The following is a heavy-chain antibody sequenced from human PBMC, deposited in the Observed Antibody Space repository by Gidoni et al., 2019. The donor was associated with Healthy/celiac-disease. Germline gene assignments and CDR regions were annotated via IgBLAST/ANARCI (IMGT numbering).Heavy chain of an antibody. Sequence: EVQLLESGGGLVQPGGSLRLSCAASGFTFSSYAMSWVRQAPGKGLEWVSAISGSGGTTYYAESVKGRFTISRDNSKNTLYLQMNSLRAEDTAVYYCAKDGPSTVIIIHDAFDIWGQGTMVTVSS. V-gene: IGHV3-23*01. CDR1: GFTFSSYA. J-gene: IGHJ3*02. CDR3: AKDGPSTVIIIHDAFDI. CDR2: ISGSGGTT. D-gene: IGHD4-17*01.